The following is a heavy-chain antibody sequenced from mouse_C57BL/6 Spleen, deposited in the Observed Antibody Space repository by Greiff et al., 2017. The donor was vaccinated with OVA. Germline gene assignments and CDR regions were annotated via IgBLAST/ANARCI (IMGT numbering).Heavy chain of an antibody. CDR3: ARSGDGSSYGYFDV. J-gene: IGHJ1*03. D-gene: IGHD1-1*01. V-gene: IGHV1-50*01. CDR1: GYTFTSYW. CDR2: IDPSDSYT. Sequence: QVQLQQPGAELVKPGASVKLSCKASGYTFTSYWMQWVKQRPGQGLEWIGEIDPSDSYTNYNQKFKGKATLTVDTYSSTAYMQLSSLTSEDSAVYYCARSGDGSSYGYFDVWGTGTTVTVSS.